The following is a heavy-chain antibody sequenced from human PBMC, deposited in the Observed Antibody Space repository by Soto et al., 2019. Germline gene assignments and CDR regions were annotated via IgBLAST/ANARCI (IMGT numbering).Heavy chain of an antibody. V-gene: IGHV4-30-4*01. CDR2: IYDGGAT. CDR3: ARGQVVAAEH. CDR1: GGSISSAAYC. Sequence: SETLSLTCTVSGGSISSAAYCWSWIRQSPDKGLEWIGHIYDGGATYSSPSLKGRVTISVDTSKNQFSLKLSSVTAADTAVYYCARGQVVAAEHWGQGTLLTVSS. J-gene: IGHJ4*02. D-gene: IGHD2-15*01.